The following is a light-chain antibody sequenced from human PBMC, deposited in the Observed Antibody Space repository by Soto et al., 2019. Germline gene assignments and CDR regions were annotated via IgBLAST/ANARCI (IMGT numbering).Light chain of an antibody. CDR2: DVS. CDR3: SSYAGSNVL. V-gene: IGLV2-8*01. CDR1: PSDVGGYNS. J-gene: IGLJ2*01. Sequence: QSALTQPPSASGSPGQSVTISCTGTPSDVGGYNSVSWYQQYPGKAPKLMIYDVSKRPSGVPDRFSGSKSGNTASLTVSGLQDEDEANYYCSSYAGSNVLFGGGTKLTVL.